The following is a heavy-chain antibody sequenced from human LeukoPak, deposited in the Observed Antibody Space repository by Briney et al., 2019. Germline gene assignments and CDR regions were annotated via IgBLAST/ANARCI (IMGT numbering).Heavy chain of an antibody. CDR1: GFYFSNYA. CDR2: ISARGDDT. V-gene: IGHV3-23*01. D-gene: IGHD2-21*01. J-gene: IGHJ4*02. Sequence: GGSLRLSCAASGFYFSNYAMSWVRQAPGRGLEWVSAISARGDDTYYADSVQGRFTISRDNAKGTLYLQMNTLVAEDTAVYYCAKRPSTYCYEGGCYFNYWGQGALVIVSS. CDR3: AKRPSTYCYEGGCYFNY.